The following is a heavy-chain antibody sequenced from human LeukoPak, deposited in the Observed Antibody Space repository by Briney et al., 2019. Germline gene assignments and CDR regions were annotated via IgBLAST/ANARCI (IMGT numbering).Heavy chain of an antibody. CDR1: GFTVSSNY. Sequence: GGSLRLSCAAPGFTVSSNYMSWVRQAPGKGVEWVSVICSGGSTYYADSVKGRFTISRDNSKNTLYLQMNSLRAEDTAVYYCADMMDHAFDIWGQGTMVTVSS. CDR3: ADMMDHAFDI. V-gene: IGHV3-66*01. J-gene: IGHJ3*02. D-gene: IGHD3-16*01. CDR2: ICSGGST.